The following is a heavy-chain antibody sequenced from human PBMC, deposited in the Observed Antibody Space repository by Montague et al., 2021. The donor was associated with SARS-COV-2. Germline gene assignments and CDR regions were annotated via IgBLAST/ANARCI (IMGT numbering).Heavy chain of an antibody. J-gene: IGHJ3*02. V-gene: IGHV4-59*08. CDR2: IYYSGST. CDR3: ARFPTSYYYDSKAAPATPDAFDI. D-gene: IGHD3-22*01. CDR1: GDSISNYY. Sequence: SETLSLTCTVSGDSISNYYWSWIRQPPGKGLEWIGYIYYSGSTNYNPSLKSRVTISVDTSKNQFSLKLSSVTAADTAVYYCARFPTSYYYDSKAAPATPDAFDIWGQGTMVTVSS.